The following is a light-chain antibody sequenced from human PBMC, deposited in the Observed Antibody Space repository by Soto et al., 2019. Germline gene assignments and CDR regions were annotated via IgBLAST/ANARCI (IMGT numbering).Light chain of an antibody. Sequence: ELVMTQSPATLSVSPGESATLSCRASQSVSSNLAWYQQKPGQAPRLLIYGASTRATGIPARFSGSGSGTEFTLTISSLQSEDFAVYYCQQYNNWPRTFGQGTKVDTK. V-gene: IGKV3-15*01. CDR2: GAS. CDR1: QSVSSN. J-gene: IGKJ1*01. CDR3: QQYNNWPRT.